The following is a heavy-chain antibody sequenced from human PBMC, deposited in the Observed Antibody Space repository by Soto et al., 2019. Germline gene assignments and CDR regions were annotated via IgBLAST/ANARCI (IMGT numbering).Heavy chain of an antibody. J-gene: IGHJ6*02. CDR2: IWYDGSKK. CDR1: GFTFSSFD. D-gene: IGHD3-3*01. CDR3: ARDASYYSLWSGYYPSRNGMDV. V-gene: IGHV3-33*01. Sequence: QVQVVESGGGVVQPGRSLRLSCAASGFTFSSFDMHWVRQAPGKGLEWVSLIWYDGSKKSYGDSVKGRFTISRDNSGNTVYLQMNSLRADDTAVYYCARDASYYSLWSGYYPSRNGMDVWGQGTTVTVSS.